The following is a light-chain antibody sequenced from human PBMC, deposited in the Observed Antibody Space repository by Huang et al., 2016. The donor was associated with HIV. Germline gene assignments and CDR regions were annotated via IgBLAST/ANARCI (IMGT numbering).Light chain of an antibody. J-gene: IGKJ5*01. Sequence: DVVMTQSPLSLPVTLGQPASISCRSSQSLVHADGNTYLNWYQQRPGQAPRRLIYKVYNRDSGVTDRFSGSGSGSEFTLKISRVEAEDVGVYYCMQGTHLITFGQGTRLEIK. CDR2: KVY. CDR3: MQGTHLIT. V-gene: IGKV2-30*02. CDR1: QSLVHADGNTY.